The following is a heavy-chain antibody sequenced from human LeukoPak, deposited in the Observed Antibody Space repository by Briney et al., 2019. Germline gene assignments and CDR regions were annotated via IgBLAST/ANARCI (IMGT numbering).Heavy chain of an antibody. V-gene: IGHV3-21*01. CDR1: GFTVSSNY. CDR3: ARDPNVVIVSASCFDY. CDR2: ISTSSSYI. Sequence: GGSLRLSCAASGFTVSSNYMNWVRQAPGKGLEWVSSISTSSSYIYYADSVKGRFTVSRDNAKNSVYLQMNSLRAEDTAVYYCARDPNVVIVSASCFDYWGQGTLVTVSS. J-gene: IGHJ4*02. D-gene: IGHD2-15*01.